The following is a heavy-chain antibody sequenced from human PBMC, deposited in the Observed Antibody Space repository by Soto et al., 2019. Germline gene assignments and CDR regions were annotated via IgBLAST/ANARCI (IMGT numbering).Heavy chain of an antibody. J-gene: IGHJ6*02. CDR3: ARVPGSWHYGMDV. V-gene: IGHV3-33*01. CDR1: GFTFSSYG. CDR2: IWYDGSNK. D-gene: IGHD3-10*01. Sequence: QPGGSLRLSCAASGFTFSSYGMHWVRQAPGKGLEWVAVIWYDGSNKYYADSVKGRFTISRDNSKNTLYLQMNSLRAEDTAVYYCARVPGSWHYGMDVWGQGTTVTVSS.